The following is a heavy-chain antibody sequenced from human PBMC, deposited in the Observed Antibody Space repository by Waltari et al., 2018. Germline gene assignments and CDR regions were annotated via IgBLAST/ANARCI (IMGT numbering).Heavy chain of an antibody. CDR3: ARGVSYYGSFDP. CDR1: GYTFTGYY. V-gene: IGHV1-2*06. J-gene: IGHJ5*02. Sequence: QVQLVQSGAEVKKPGASVKVSCKASGYTFTGYYMHWVRQAPGQGLEWMERINANSSGTNYAQKFQGRVTMTRDTSISTAYMELSRLRSDDTAVYYCARGVSYYGSFDPWGQGTLVTVSS. D-gene: IGHD3-10*01. CDR2: INANSSGT.